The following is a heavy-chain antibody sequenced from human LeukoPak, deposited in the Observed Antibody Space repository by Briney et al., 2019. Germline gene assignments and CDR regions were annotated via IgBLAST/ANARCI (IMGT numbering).Heavy chain of an antibody. Sequence: GGSLRLSCAASRFTFSNYWMSWVRQAPGKGLEWVSAISGSGGSTYYADSVKGRFTISRDNSKNTLYLQMNSLRAEDTAVYYCAKVRGYSSGWYYADAFDIWGQGTMVTVSS. CDR1: RFTFSNYW. D-gene: IGHD6-19*01. CDR2: ISGSGGST. CDR3: AKVRGYSSGWYYADAFDI. V-gene: IGHV3-23*01. J-gene: IGHJ3*02.